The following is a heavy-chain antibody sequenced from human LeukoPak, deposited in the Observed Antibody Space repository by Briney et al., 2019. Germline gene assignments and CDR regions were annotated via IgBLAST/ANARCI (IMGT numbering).Heavy chain of an antibody. CDR3: ARDEAVVAATFGVYYDSSGYFDY. Sequence: GSLRLSCAASGFTFSTYSMNWVRQAPGKGLEWVSYISSSTSTIYYADSVKGRFTISRDNAKNSLYLQMNSLRADDTAVYYCARDEAVVAATFGVYYDSSGYFDYWGQGTLVTVSS. CDR1: GFTFSTYS. CDR2: ISSSTSTI. J-gene: IGHJ4*02. D-gene: IGHD3-22*01. V-gene: IGHV3-48*04.